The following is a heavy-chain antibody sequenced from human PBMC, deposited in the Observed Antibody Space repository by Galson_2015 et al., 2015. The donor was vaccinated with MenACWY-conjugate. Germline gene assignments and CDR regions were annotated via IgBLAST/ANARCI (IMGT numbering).Heavy chain of an antibody. D-gene: IGHD3-16*01. Sequence: ASVKVSCKASGYTFTSYALNWVRQAPGQGLEWMGWINTNTGNPTYAQGFTGRFVLSLDTSVSTAYLQISSLKAEDTAVYYCARDYDYVWVRSMGFDYRGPGTLVAVYS. CDR3: ARDYDYVWVRSMGFDY. V-gene: IGHV7-4-1*02. CDR1: GYTFTSYA. J-gene: IGHJ4*02. CDR2: INTNTGNP.